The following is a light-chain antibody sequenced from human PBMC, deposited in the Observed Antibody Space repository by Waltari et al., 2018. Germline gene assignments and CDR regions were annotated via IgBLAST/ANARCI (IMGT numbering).Light chain of an antibody. CDR3: VLYMGNGVL. J-gene: IGLJ3*02. CDR1: SGSVSSSSD. CDR2: NTN. Sequence: QAVVTQEPSFSVSPGGTVTLPCGLSSGSVSSSSDPSCYQQTPGHMPRTLIYNTNTRSSGVPDRFSGSILGNKAALTITGAQADDESDYYCVLYMGNGVLFGGGTKLTVL. V-gene: IGLV8-61*01.